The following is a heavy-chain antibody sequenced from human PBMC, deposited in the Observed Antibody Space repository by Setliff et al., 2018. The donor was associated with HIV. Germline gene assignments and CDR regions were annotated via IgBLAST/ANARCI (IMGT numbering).Heavy chain of an antibody. J-gene: IGHJ4*02. CDR2: TFHRSKWYS. V-gene: IGHV6-1*01. CDR3: ARSITTAGTVFDY. D-gene: IGHD6-13*01. CDR1: GDSVSNYSAA. Sequence: PSQTLSLTCAISGDSVSNYSAAWNWIRQSPSRGLEWLGRTFHRSKWYSDYAKSVRSRITINPDTSKNQLSLQLHSVTPEDTAVYYCARSITTAGTVFDYWGQGTLVTVSS.